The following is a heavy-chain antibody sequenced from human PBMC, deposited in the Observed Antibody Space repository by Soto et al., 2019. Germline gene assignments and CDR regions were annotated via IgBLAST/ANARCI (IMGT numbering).Heavy chain of an antibody. CDR1: GFTFSSYG. Sequence: GGSLRLSCAASGFTFSSYGMSWVRQAPGKGLEWVSAISGSGGSTYYADSVKGRFTFSRDNSKNTLYLQMNSLRAEDTAVYYCAKGSGSSWYSTWGQGTLVTVSS. V-gene: IGHV3-23*01. CDR3: AKGSGSSWYST. D-gene: IGHD6-13*01. CDR2: ISGSGGST. J-gene: IGHJ4*02.